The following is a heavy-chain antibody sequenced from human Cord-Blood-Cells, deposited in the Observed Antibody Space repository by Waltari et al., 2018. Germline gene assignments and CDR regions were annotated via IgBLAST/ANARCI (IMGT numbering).Heavy chain of an antibody. Sequence: QTLSLTCTVSGGSISSGGYYWSWIRQHPGKGLEWIGYIYYSGSTYYNPSLKSRVTISVDTSKNQFSLKLSSVTAADTAVYYCARDRRGYYEFYFDYWGQGTLVTVSS. V-gene: IGHV4-31*03. CDR2: IYYSGST. J-gene: IGHJ4*02. CDR1: GGSISSGGYY. CDR3: ARDRRGYYEFYFDY. D-gene: IGHD3-3*01.